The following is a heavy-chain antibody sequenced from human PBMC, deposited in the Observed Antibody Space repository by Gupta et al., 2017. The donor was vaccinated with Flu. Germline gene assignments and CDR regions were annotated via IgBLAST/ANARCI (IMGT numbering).Heavy chain of an antibody. D-gene: IGHD6-13*01. V-gene: IGHV3-33*01. Sequence: QVQLVESGGGVVQPGRSLRLSCAASGFTFSSYGMHWVRQAPGKGLEWVAVIWYDGSNKYYADSVKGRFTISRDNSKNTLYLQMNSLRAEDTAVYYCARGGIAAARPLDYWGQGTLVTVSS. J-gene: IGHJ4*02. CDR1: GFTFSSYG. CDR2: IWYDGSNK. CDR3: ARGGIAAARPLDY.